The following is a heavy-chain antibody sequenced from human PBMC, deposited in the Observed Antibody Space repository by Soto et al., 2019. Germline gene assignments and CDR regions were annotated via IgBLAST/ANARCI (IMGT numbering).Heavy chain of an antibody. CDR3: RAFWSGYLTSLDY. J-gene: IGHJ4*02. CDR1: GFTLSSYA. V-gene: IGHV3-23*01. Sequence: GGSLRLSCAASGFTLSSYAMSWVRQAPGKGLEWVSAISGSGGSTYYADSVKGRFTISRDNSKNTLYLQMNSLRAEDTAVYYCRAFWSGYLTSLDYWGQGTLVTVSS. CDR2: ISGSGGST. D-gene: IGHD3-3*01.